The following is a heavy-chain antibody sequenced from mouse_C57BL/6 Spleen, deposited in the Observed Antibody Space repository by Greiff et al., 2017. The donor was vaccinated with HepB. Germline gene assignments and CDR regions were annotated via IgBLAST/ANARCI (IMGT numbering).Heavy chain of an antibody. CDR3: AAYYGNPDWYFDV. CDR2: INPSNGGT. Sequence: VQLQQSGAELVKPGASVKLSCKASGYTFTSYWMHWVKQRPGQGLEWIGNINPSNGGTNYNEKFKSKATLTVDKSSSTAYMQLSSLTSEDSAVYYCAAYYGNPDWYFDVWGTGTTVTVSS. J-gene: IGHJ1*03. D-gene: IGHD2-10*01. V-gene: IGHV1-53*01. CDR1: GYTFTSYW.